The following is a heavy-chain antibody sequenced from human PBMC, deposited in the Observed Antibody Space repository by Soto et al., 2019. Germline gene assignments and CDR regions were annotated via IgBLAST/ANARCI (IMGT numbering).Heavy chain of an antibody. D-gene: IGHD2-15*01. J-gene: IGHJ3*01. CDR1: GFTFSRYG. Sequence: QVQLVESGGGVVQPGRSLRLSCAASGFTFSRYGMHWVRQAPGKGLEWVAVLWYDGSTEYYADSVKGRFTISRDNSKNTVYLQMNSLRVEDTAVYYCARDVGSQGVWCQGTMVTVSS. CDR3: ARDVGSQGV. CDR2: LWYDGSTE. V-gene: IGHV3-33*01.